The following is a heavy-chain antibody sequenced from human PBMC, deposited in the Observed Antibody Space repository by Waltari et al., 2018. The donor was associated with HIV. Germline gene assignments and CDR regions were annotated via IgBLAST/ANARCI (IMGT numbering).Heavy chain of an antibody. CDR2: INYSGST. V-gene: IGHV4-39*01. CDR1: GGSISSSSYY. J-gene: IGHJ4*02. D-gene: IGHD3-22*01. Sequence: QLQLQESGPGLVKPSETLSLTCTVSGGSISSSSYYWGWIRQPPGKGLEWIGSINYSGSTYYNPSLKSRVTISVDTSKNQFSLKLSSVTAADTAVYYCARGYYDSSGRGVFDYWGQGTLVTVSS. CDR3: ARGYYDSSGRGVFDY.